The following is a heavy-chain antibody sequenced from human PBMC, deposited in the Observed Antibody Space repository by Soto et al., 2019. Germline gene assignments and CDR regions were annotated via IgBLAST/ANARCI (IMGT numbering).Heavy chain of an antibody. V-gene: IGHV4-59*01. J-gene: IGHJ5*02. D-gene: IGHD3-10*01. CDR1: GGSISSYY. CDR2: IYYSGTT. Sequence: SETLSLTCTVSGGSISSYYWSWIRQPPGKGLEWIGYIYYSGTTYYNPSLKSRLTISVDTSKNQFSLKLSSVTAADTAVYYCARDRASYYGSGDLYNWFDPWGQGTLVTVSS. CDR3: ARDRASYYGSGDLYNWFDP.